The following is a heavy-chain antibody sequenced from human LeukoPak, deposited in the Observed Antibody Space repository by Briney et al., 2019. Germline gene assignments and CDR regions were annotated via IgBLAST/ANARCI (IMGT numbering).Heavy chain of an antibody. D-gene: IGHD2-15*01. J-gene: IGHJ4*02. Sequence: GGSLTLSCAASGFTFSSFTMNWARQVPGKGLEWISYISLGNSTMFYADSVKGRFTISRDNAKNSLYLQMNSLRDDDTAVYYCARVGNGRSWDYWGQGTLVSVSS. CDR3: ARVGNGRSWDY. CDR2: ISLGNSTM. V-gene: IGHV3-48*02. CDR1: GFTFSSFT.